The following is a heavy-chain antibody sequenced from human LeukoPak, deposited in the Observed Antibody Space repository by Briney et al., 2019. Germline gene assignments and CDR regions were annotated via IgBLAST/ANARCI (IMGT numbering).Heavy chain of an antibody. V-gene: IGHV3-30*02. Sequence: GGSLRLSCAASGFTFSTYGMHWVRQAPGKGLEWVAFMRYDGSNKYYADSVKGRFTILRDTSKNTLYLQMNSLRAEDTAVYYCARSGNNYYYYMDVWGKGTTVTVSS. CDR3: ARSGNNYYYYMDV. D-gene: IGHD6-25*01. CDR1: GFTFSTYG. CDR2: MRYDGSNK. J-gene: IGHJ6*03.